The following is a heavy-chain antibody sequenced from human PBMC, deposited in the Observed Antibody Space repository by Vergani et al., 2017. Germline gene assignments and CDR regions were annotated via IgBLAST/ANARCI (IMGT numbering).Heavy chain of an antibody. J-gene: IGHJ5*02. Sequence: QVQLQQWGAGLLKPSETLSLTCAVYGGSFSGYYWSWIRQPPGKGLEWIGEIHHSGSTNYNPSLKSRVTISVDTSKNQFSLKLSSVTAADTAVYYCARAAVAGPVDWFDPWGQGTLVTVSS. V-gene: IGHV4-34*01. CDR1: GGSFSGYY. CDR3: ARAAVAGPVDWFDP. D-gene: IGHD6-19*01. CDR2: IHHSGST.